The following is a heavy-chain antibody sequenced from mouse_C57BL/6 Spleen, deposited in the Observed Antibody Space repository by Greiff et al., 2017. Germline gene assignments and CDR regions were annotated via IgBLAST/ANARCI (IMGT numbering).Heavy chain of an antibody. Sequence: VMLVESGPGLVQPSQSLSITCTVSGFSLTSYGVHWVRQSPGKGLEWLGVIWRGGSTDYNAAFMSRLSITKDNSKSQVFFKMNSLQADDTAIYYCATFTTVVEGYAMDYWGQGTSVTVSS. J-gene: IGHJ4*01. CDR3: ATFTTVVEGYAMDY. CDR2: IWRGGST. D-gene: IGHD1-1*01. CDR1: GFSLTSYG. V-gene: IGHV2-5*01.